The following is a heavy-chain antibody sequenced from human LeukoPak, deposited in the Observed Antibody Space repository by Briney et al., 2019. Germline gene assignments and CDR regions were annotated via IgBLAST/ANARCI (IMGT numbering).Heavy chain of an antibody. CDR3: ATTVAVAGPGHGVFHI. CDR1: GYSFTRSW. CDR2: IYPGDSDT. D-gene: IGHD6-19*01. V-gene: IGHV5-51*01. J-gene: IGHJ3*02. Sequence: GESLKISCKGSGYSFTRSWIGWVRQMPGKGLEWMGIIYPGDSDTRYSPSFQGQVTMSVDKSITTAYLQWSSLKASDTAIYYCATTVAVAGPGHGVFHIWGQGTMVTVSS.